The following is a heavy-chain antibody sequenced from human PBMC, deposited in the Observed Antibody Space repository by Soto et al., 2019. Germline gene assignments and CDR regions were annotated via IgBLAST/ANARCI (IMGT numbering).Heavy chain of an antibody. Sequence: GVSLRISFGASGFPFSSYGIKWVRQAPGKGLEWVAVIWYDGSNKYYADSVKGRFTISRDNSKNTLYLQMNSLRAEDTAVYYCARDYYDSSGYYNTLDYWGQGT. CDR2: IWYDGSNK. CDR1: GFPFSSYG. CDR3: ARDYYDSSGYYNTLDY. D-gene: IGHD3-22*01. V-gene: IGHV3-33*01. J-gene: IGHJ4*02.